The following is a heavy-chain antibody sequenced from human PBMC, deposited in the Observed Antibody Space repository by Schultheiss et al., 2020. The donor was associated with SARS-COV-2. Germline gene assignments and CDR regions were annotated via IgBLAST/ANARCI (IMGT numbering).Heavy chain of an antibody. J-gene: IGHJ4*02. CDR2: INPNSAGT. CDR3: ARDVTSVTTAKYDY. Sequence: ASVKVSCKASGYTFTGYYMHWVRQAPGQGLEWMGRINPNSAGTNYPQKFQGRVTMTRDTSINTAYMELSRLRFDDTAVYYCARDVTSVTTAKYDYWGQGTLVTVSS. D-gene: IGHD4-17*01. V-gene: IGHV1-2*06. CDR1: GYTFTGYY.